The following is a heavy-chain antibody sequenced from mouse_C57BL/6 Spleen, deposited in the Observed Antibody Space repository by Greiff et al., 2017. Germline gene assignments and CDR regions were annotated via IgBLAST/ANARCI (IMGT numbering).Heavy chain of an antibody. CDR1: GYTFTNYW. Sequence: QVQLQQPGAELVRPGTSVKMSCKASGYTFTNYWIGWAKQRPGHGLEWIGDIYPGGGYTNYNEKFKGKATLTADKSSSTAYMQFSSLTSEDSAIYYCARSHYYGSSLYYFDDWGQGTTLTVSS. D-gene: IGHD1-1*01. CDR2: IYPGGGYT. J-gene: IGHJ2*01. V-gene: IGHV1-63*01. CDR3: ARSHYYGSSLYYFDD.